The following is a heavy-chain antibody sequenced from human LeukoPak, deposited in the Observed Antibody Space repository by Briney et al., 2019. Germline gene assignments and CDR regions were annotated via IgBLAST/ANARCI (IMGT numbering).Heavy chain of an antibody. J-gene: IGHJ4*02. CDR3: ARDPLYCSSTSCYVAAPIAFDY. CDR1: GYTFTSYY. V-gene: IGHV1-46*01. D-gene: IGHD2-2*01. Sequence: ASVKVSCKASGYTFTSYYMHWVRQAPGQGLEWMGIINPSGGSTSYAQKFRGRVTMTRDMSTSTVYMELSSLRSEDTAVYYCARDPLYCSSTSCYVAAPIAFDYWGQGTLVTVSS. CDR2: INPSGGST.